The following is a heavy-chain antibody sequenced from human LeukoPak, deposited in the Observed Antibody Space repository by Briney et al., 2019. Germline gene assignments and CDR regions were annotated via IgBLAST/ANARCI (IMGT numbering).Heavy chain of an antibody. CDR3: AKGQTGSGYNYFYYGMDV. V-gene: IGHV3-23*01. D-gene: IGHD5-12*01. CDR1: GFTFDDYA. CDR2: ISGSGGST. J-gene: IGHJ6*04. Sequence: GRSLRLSCAASGFTFDDYAMHWVRQAPGKGLEWVSAISGSGGSTYYADSVKGRFTISRDKSKNTLYLQMNSLRAEETAVYYCAKGQTGSGYNYFYYGMDVWGKGTTVTVSS.